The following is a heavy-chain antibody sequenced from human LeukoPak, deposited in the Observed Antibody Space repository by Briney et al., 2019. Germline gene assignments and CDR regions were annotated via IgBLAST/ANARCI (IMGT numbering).Heavy chain of an antibody. V-gene: IGHV1-8*02. Sequence: ASVKVSCKASGNTFISDEINWVRQATGQRLESMGCMSANSGNAASAQKFQGRLTMTRNTSISTAYMELSSLNSDDTAVYYCARNVGHFYYDGSGSELYYYYLDVWGKGTTVTVSS. CDR2: MSANSGNA. CDR3: ARNVGHFYYDGSGSELYYYYLDV. CDR1: GNTFISDE. J-gene: IGHJ6*03. D-gene: IGHD3-22*01.